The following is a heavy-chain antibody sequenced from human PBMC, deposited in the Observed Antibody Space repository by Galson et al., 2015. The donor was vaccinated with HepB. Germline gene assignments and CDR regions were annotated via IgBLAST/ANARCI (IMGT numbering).Heavy chain of an antibody. CDR3: ARDRDGRFDP. CDR1: GFIFSSYG. Sequence: SLRLSCAASGFIFSSYGMHWVRQAPGKGLEWVGILWYDGSNEYYADSVKGRFTISRDNLKNTLYLQMNSLRAEGTAVYYCARDRDGRFDPWGQGTLVTVSS. CDR2: LWYDGSNE. J-gene: IGHJ5*02. V-gene: IGHV3-33*01.